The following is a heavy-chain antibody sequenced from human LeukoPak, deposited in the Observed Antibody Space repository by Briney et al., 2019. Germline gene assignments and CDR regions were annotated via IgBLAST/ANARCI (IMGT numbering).Heavy chain of an antibody. CDR2: MNPNSGNT. V-gene: IGHV1-8*01. Sequence: ASVKVSCKASGYTFTSYDINWVRQATGQGLEWMGWMNPNSGNTGYAQKFQGRVTMTRYTSISTAYMELSSLRSEDTAVYYCAKGAYSSSFYYYYMDVWGKGTTVTVSS. CDR3: AKGAYSSSFYYYYMDV. J-gene: IGHJ6*03. CDR1: GYTFTSYD. D-gene: IGHD6-13*01.